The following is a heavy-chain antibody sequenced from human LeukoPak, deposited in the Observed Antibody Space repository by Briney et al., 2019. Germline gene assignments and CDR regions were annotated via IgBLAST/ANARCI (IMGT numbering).Heavy chain of an antibody. CDR2: ISHDGRTT. CDR1: GFTFSSYW. V-gene: IGHV3-74*01. Sequence: GGSLRLSCSASGFTFSSYWMHWFRQVPGQGLVWVSHISHDGRTTVYTDSVRGRFTIFRDNAKNTLYLQMNSLRAEDSALYFCSRGKDVVWPAADYWGPGTPVTVSS. D-gene: IGHD2-21*01. J-gene: IGHJ4*02. CDR3: SRGKDVVWPAADY.